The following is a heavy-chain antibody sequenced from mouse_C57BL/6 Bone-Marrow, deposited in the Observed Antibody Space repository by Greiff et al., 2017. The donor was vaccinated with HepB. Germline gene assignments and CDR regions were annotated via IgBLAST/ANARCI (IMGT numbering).Heavy chain of an antibody. Sequence: EVQVVESGGGLVKPGGSLKLSCAASGFTFSSYAMSWVRQTPEKRLEWVATISDGGSYTYYPDNVKGRFTISRDNAKNNLYLQMSHLKSEDTAMYYCADYYGNAMDYWGQGTSVTVSS. V-gene: IGHV5-4*01. CDR2: ISDGGSYT. J-gene: IGHJ4*01. D-gene: IGHD1-1*01. CDR3: ADYYGNAMDY. CDR1: GFTFSSYA.